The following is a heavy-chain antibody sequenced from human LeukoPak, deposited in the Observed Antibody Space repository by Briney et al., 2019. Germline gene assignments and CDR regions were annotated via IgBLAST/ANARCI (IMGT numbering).Heavy chain of an antibody. CDR3: ARPYCSSTSCYDWFDL. D-gene: IGHD2-2*01. V-gene: IGHV1-69*13. J-gene: IGHJ5*02. CDR1: GCTFSSYA. CDR2: IIPIFGTA. Sequence: AAGKVSCKASGCTFSSYAISWVRQAPGQGLEWMGGIIPIFGTANYAQKFQGRVTITADESTSTAYMELSSLRSEDTAVYYCARPYCSSTSCYDWFDLWGQGTLVTVSS.